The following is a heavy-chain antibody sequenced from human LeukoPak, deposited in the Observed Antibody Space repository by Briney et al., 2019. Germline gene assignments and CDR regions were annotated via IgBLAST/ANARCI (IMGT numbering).Heavy chain of an antibody. V-gene: IGHV3-21*01. CDR2: ISTSSTYI. J-gene: IGHJ4*02. CDR3: ERGLTAVGTQAPNFDY. D-gene: IGHD6-13*01. CDR1: GFTLSSYH. Sequence: PGGSLRLSCEASGFTLSSYHMNWVSQAPGKGLEWVSSISTSSTYIYYADSMKGRFTISRDNAKNSLYLQMNSLRAEDTAVYYCERGLTAVGTQAPNFDYWGQGTLVTVSS.